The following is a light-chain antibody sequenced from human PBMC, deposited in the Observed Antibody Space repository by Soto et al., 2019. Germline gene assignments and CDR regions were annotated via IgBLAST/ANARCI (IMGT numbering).Light chain of an antibody. V-gene: IGKV1-33*01. J-gene: IGKJ2*01. Sequence: DIQMTQSPSSLSASVGDRVTITCQASQDISNYLSWHQQKPGKAPNVLISDASILEAGVPSRFSGRASGTEFTFTITSLQPEDIATYYCQQYDNIPYTFGQGTKVDSK. CDR2: DAS. CDR1: QDISNY. CDR3: QQYDNIPYT.